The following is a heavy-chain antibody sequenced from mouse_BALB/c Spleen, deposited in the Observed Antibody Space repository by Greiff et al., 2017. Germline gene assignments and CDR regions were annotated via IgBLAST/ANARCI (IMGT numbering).Heavy chain of an antibody. J-gene: IGHJ4*01. CDR1: GFNIKDTY. V-gene: IGHV14-3*02. Sequence: DVQLQESGAELVKPGASVKLSCTASGFNIKDTYMHWVKQRPEQGLEWIGRIDPANGNTKYDPKFQGKAIITADTSSNTAYLQLSSLTSEDTAVYYCAIDYGYAMDYWGEGTSVTVSS. D-gene: IGHD2-4*01. CDR3: AIDYGYAMDY. CDR2: IDPANGNT.